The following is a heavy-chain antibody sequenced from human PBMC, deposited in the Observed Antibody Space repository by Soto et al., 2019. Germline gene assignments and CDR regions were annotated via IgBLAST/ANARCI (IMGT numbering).Heavy chain of an antibody. Sequence: QVQLVQSGAEVKKPGASVKVSCMASGYTFTGYFIHWVREVPGQGLEYMGWINPNTGGTDYAQKFQGRVTMTRATSISTVFMEIKRLTSDDTAVYYCARVASFAARDWFDPWGQGTLVTVSS. CDR2: INPNTGGT. CDR1: GYTFTGYF. V-gene: IGHV1-2*02. CDR3: ARVASFAARDWFDP. J-gene: IGHJ5*02. D-gene: IGHD2-15*01.